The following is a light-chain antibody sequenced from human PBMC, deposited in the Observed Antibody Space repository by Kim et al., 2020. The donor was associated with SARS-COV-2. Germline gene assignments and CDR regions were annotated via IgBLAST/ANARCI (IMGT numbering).Light chain of an antibody. V-gene: IGLV7-46*01. Sequence: QAVVTQEPSLTVSPGGTVTLTCGSSTGAVTSGHSPYWFQQKPGLVPRTLIYDTNNKYSWTPARFSGSLHGDKAVLTLSGAQPEDEAEYFCLLFYGGIRVFGGGTKLTVL. J-gene: IGLJ3*02. CDR1: TGAVTSGHS. CDR2: DTN. CDR3: LLFYGGIRV.